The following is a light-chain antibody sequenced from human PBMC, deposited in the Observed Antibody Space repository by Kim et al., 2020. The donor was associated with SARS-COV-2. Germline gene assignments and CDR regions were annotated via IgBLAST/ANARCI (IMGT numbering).Light chain of an antibody. V-gene: IGLV3-19*01. J-gene: IGLJ3*02. CDR1: SLRNYY. CDR3: SSRDSTGDHVV. CDR2: GKY. Sequence: SSELTQDPAVSVALGQTVRLTCQGDSLRNYYATWYQQRPGQAPTLVLYGKYDRPSGVPDRFSGSASGNTASLTITGAPAADEADYYCSSRDSTGDHVVFG.